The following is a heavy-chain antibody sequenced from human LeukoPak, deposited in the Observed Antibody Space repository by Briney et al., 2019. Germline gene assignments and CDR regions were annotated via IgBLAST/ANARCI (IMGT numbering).Heavy chain of an antibody. D-gene: IGHD6-13*01. CDR1: GGTFSSYA. V-gene: IGHV1-69*13. Sequence: SVKVSCKASGGTFSSYATSWVRQAPGQGLEWMGGIIPIFGTANYAQKFQGRVTITADESTSTAYMELSSLRSEDTAVYYCAREVIAAADNWFDPWGQGTLVTVSS. J-gene: IGHJ5*02. CDR3: AREVIAAADNWFDP. CDR2: IIPIFGTA.